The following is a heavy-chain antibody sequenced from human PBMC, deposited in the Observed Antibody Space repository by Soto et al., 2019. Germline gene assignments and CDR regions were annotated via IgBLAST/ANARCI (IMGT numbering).Heavy chain of an antibody. D-gene: IGHD3-10*01. CDR3: RGGWDYYGSGSYYGY. Sequence: VQLVESGGGLVQPGGSLKLSCAASGFTFSGSAMHWVRQASGKGLEWVGRIRSKANSYATAYAASVKGRFTISRDDSKNTAYLQMNSLKTEDAAVYYCRGGWDYYGSGSYYGYWGQGTLVTVSS. V-gene: IGHV3-73*01. CDR1: GFTFSGSA. J-gene: IGHJ4*02. CDR2: IRSKANSYAT.